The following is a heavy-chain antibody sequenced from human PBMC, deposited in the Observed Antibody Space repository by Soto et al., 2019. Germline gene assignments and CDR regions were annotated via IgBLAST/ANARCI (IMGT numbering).Heavy chain of an antibody. D-gene: IGHD1-1*01. CDR1: GGSVTSSDFN. J-gene: IGHJ5*02. V-gene: IGHV4-39*02. CDR2: ISYTGDT. CDR3: ARQNRKRKGNPWPET. Sequence: SETLSLTCTVSGGSVTSSDFNWDWIRQSPEKGLEWIGSISYTGDTYYSPSLKSRVTISVDTSENHFSLRLTSVTAADTAFYYCARQNRKRKGNPWPETWGQGTLVTVSS.